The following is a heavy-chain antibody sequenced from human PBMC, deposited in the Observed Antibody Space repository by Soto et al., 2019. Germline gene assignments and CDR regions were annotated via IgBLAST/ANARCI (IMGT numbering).Heavy chain of an antibody. Sequence: SETLSLTCTVSGGSVSSGSYYWSWIRQPPGKGLEWIGYIYYSGSTNYNPSLKSRVTISVDTSKNQFSLKLSSVTAADTAVYYCARVLWFGELIVGMDVWGQGTTGTVSS. CDR3: ARVLWFGELIVGMDV. CDR2: IYYSGST. CDR1: GGSVSSGSYY. J-gene: IGHJ6*02. D-gene: IGHD3-10*01. V-gene: IGHV4-61*01.